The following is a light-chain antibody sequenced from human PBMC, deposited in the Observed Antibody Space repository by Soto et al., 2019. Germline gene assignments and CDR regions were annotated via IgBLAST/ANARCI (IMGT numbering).Light chain of an antibody. CDR1: SSNIGSNT. CDR2: NNS. J-gene: IGLJ2*01. CDR3: AAWDASLRGLD. Sequence: QSVLTQPPSAPGTPGQMVTISCSGSSSNIGSNTVNWYQQLPGMAPKLLIYNNSQRPSGVPDRFSGSNSGTSASLAISGLQSEDDANYYRAAWDASLRGLDLGGGTKVTAL. V-gene: IGLV1-44*01.